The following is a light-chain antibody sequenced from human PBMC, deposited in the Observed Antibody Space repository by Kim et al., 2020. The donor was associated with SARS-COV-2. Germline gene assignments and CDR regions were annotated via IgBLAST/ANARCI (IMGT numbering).Light chain of an antibody. J-gene: IGLJ3*02. Sequence: ALGQTVRLTCQGDSLRNYYATWYQQRPGQPPVLVLYGKYNRPSGIPDRFSGSASGNTASLTITGAQAEDEADYYCNSRDSSGDHVVFGGGTKLTVL. CDR1: SLRNYY. V-gene: IGLV3-19*01. CDR3: NSRDSSGDHVV. CDR2: GKY.